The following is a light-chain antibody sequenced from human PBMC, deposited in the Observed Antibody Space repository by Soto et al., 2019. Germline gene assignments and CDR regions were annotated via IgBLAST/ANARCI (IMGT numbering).Light chain of an antibody. J-gene: IGKJ1*01. CDR2: AAS. CDR3: QQSDSFPWT. V-gene: IGKV1-39*01. CDR1: QSISIY. Sequence: DIQMTQSPSSLSASVGDRVTITCRASQSISIYLNWYQQKPGKAPKLLIYAASSLQSGVPSRFSGSGSGTDFTLTISSLQPEDFATYSCQQSDSFPWTFGQGTKVEIK.